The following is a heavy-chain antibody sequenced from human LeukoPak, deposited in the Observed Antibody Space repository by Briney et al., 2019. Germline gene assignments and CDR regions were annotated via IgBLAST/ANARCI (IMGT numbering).Heavy chain of an antibody. CDR2: INPNSGDT. V-gene: IGHV1-2*02. CDR1: GYTFTGYY. D-gene: IGHD6-19*01. J-gene: IGHJ4*02. Sequence: ASVKVSCKASGYTFTGYYMHWVRQAPGQGLEWMGWINPNSGDTNYAQKFQGGVTMTSDTSINTAYMELTRLRSDDTAVYYCAREAAGADYWGQGTLVTVSS. CDR3: AREAAGADY.